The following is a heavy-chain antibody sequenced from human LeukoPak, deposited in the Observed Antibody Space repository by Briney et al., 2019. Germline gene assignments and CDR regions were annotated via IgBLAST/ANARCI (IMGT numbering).Heavy chain of an antibody. Sequence: SQTLSLTCAISGDSVSSNSAARNWIRQSPSRGLEWLGRTYYRSKWYNDYAVSVKSRITINPDTSKDQFSLQLNSVTPEDTAVYYCARHGVMAGNDAFDIWGQGTMVTVSS. D-gene: IGHD6-19*01. CDR2: TYYRSKWYN. CDR1: GDSVSSNSAA. J-gene: IGHJ3*02. V-gene: IGHV6-1*01. CDR3: ARHGVMAGNDAFDI.